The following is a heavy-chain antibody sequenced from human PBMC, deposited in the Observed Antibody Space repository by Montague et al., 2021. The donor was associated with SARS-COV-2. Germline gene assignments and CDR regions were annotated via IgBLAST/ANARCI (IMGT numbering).Heavy chain of an antibody. Sequence: SETLSLTCTVSGGSISSSSYYWGWIRQPPGKGLEWIRSIYHSGSSYYNPSLKSRVTISVDTSKNQFSLKLSSVTAADTAVYYCARMGLLRGWFDPWGQGTLVTVSP. CDR1: GGSISSSSYY. CDR2: IYHSGSS. CDR3: ARMGLLRGWFDP. J-gene: IGHJ5*02. V-gene: IGHV4-39*01. D-gene: IGHD5-12*01.